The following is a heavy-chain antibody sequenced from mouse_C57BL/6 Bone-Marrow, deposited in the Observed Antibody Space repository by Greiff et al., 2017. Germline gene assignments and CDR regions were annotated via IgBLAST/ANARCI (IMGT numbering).Heavy chain of an antibody. V-gene: IGHV14-4*01. CDR3: TPFYYYGSSLYYFDY. CDR2: IDPENGDT. J-gene: IGHJ2*01. Sequence: EVQLQQSGAELVRPGASVKLSCTASGFNIKDDYMHWVKQRPEQGLEWIGWIDPENGDTEYASKFQGKATITADTSSNTAYLQLSSLTSEDTAVYYCTPFYYYGSSLYYFDYWGQGTTLTVSS. D-gene: IGHD1-1*01. CDR1: GFNIKDDY.